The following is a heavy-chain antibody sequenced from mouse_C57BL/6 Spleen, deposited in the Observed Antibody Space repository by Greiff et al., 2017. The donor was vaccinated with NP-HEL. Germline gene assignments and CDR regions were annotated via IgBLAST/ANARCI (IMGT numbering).Heavy chain of an antibody. CDR2: IDPENGDT. CDR3: TTKVTTMVTTSWFAY. D-gene: IGHD2-2*01. J-gene: IGHJ3*01. V-gene: IGHV14-4*01. Sequence: VQLQQSGAELVRPGASVKLSCTASGFNIKDDYMHWVKQRPEQGLEWIGWIDPENGDTEYVSKFQGKATITADTSSNTAYLQLSSLTSEDTAVYYCTTKVTTMVTTSWFAYWGQGTLVTVSA. CDR1: GFNIKDDY.